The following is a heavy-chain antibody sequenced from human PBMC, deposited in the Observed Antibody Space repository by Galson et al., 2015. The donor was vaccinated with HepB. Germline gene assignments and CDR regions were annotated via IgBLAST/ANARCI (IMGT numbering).Heavy chain of an antibody. J-gene: IGHJ4*02. CDR1: GFSFSTYA. Sequence: SLRLSCAASGFSFSTYAMIWVRQAPGKGLEWVSSISNSGSYTYYADSVKGRFTLSRDNSKNTLYLQMNSLRVEDTAVYYCAKAKVTTNVLMTDYWGQGTLVTVSS. D-gene: IGHD5-12*01. CDR2: ISNSGSYT. CDR3: AKAKVTTNVLMTDY. V-gene: IGHV3-23*01.